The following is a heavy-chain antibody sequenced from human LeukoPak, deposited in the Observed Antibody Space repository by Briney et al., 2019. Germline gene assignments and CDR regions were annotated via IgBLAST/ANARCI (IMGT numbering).Heavy chain of an antibody. J-gene: IGHJ6*03. Sequence: SETLSLTCAVYGGSFSGYYWSWIRQPPGKGLEWIGEINHSGSTNYNPSLKSRVTISVDTSKNQFSLKLSSVTAADTAVYYCARHVLYDYMDVWGKGTTVTVSS. D-gene: IGHD2-8*01. CDR2: INHSGST. CDR3: ARHVLYDYMDV. V-gene: IGHV4-34*01. CDR1: GGSFSGYY.